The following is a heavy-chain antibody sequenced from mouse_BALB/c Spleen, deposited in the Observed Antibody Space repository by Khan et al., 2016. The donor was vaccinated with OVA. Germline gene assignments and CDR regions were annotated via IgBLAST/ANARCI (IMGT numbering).Heavy chain of an antibody. CDR3: VKSGAYHRNGGWFAY. CDR2: INPSNGYT. V-gene: IGHV1-4*01. Sequence: QIQLVQSGAELARPGASVKMSCKASGYTFTSYTIHWIKERPGQGLEWIGYINPSNGYTNYNQKFKDKATLTTDKSSTTAYLQLSSLTSDDSAVYNCVKSGAYHRNGGWFAYWGQGTLVTVSA. D-gene: IGHD2-14*01. CDR1: GYTFTSYT. J-gene: IGHJ3*01.